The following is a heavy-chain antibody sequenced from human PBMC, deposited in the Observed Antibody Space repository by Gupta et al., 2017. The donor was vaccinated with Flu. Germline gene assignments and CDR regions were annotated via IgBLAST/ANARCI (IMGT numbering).Heavy chain of an antibody. CDR2: IYPGDSDT. D-gene: IGHD6-6*01. V-gene: IGHV5-51*01. Sequence: PGKGLEWMGIIYPGDSDTRYSPSFQGQVTISADKSISTAYLQWSSLKASDTAMYYCARAEPSSSPRYYYYGMDVWGQGTTVTVSS. CDR3: ARAEPSSSPRYYYYGMDV. J-gene: IGHJ6*02.